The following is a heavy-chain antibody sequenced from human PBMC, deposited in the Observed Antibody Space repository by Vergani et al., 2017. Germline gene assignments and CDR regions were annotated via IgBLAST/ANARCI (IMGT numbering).Heavy chain of an antibody. CDR1: GGSISSYY. CDR3: AGMVRGVIADY. V-gene: IGHV4-59*12. D-gene: IGHD3-10*01. J-gene: IGHJ4*02. Sequence: QVQLQESGPGLVKPSETLSLTCTVSGGSISSYYWSWIRQPPGKGLEWIGYIYYSGSTNYNPSLKSRVTISVDTSKNQFSLKLSSVTAADTDVYYCAGMVRGVIADYWGQGTLVTVSS. CDR2: IYYSGST.